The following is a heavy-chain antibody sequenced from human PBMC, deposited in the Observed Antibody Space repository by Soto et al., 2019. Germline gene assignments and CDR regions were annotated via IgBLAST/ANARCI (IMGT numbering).Heavy chain of an antibody. CDR2: ISYDGSNK. V-gene: IGHV3-30-3*01. Sequence: QVQLVESGGGVVQPGRSLRLSCAASGFTFSSYAMHWVRQAPGKGLEWVAVISYDGSNKYYADSVKGRFTISRDNSKNSLYLPMNSLGAKDTPAYYWAQDLAMVVADFPYWAQSTMFTVAS. CDR3: AQDLAMVVADFPY. D-gene: IGHD2-15*01. CDR1: GFTFSSYA. J-gene: IGHJ1*01.